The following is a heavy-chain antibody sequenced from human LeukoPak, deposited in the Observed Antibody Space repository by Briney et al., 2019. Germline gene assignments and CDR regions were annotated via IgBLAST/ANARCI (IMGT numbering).Heavy chain of an antibody. CDR3: ARVGWELPSGWFDP. Sequence: SSETLSLTYTVSGGSISSYYWSWIRQPAGKGLEWIGRIYTSGSTNYNPSLKSRVTMSVDTSKNQFSLKLSSVTAADTAVYYCARVGWELPSGWFDPWGQGTLVTVSS. V-gene: IGHV4-4*07. J-gene: IGHJ5*02. CDR1: GGSISSYY. CDR2: IYTSGST. D-gene: IGHD1-26*01.